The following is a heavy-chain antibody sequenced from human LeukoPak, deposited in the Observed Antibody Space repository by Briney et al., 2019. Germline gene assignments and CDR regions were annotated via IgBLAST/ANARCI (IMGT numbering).Heavy chain of an antibody. D-gene: IGHD3-10*01. CDR1: GASISSSHW. CDR2: IYHGGST. V-gene: IGHV4-4*02. CDR3: ARGEEHGSGTVHFDY. J-gene: IGHJ4*02. Sequence: SETLSLTCAVSGASISSSHWWSWVRQPPRKGLEWVGEIYHGGSTNCNPSLKGRVTISVDRSNNQFSLRLTSVTAADTAVYYCARGEEHGSGTVHFDYWGQGTLVTVSS.